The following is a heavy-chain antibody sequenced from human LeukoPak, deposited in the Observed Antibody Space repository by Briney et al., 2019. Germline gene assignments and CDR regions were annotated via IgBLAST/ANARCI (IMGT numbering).Heavy chain of an antibody. V-gene: IGHV1-18*01. CDR1: GYTFTSYG. CDR3: ARAVMGELSSTLILGGFDP. D-gene: IGHD3-16*02. Sequence: ASVKVSCKASGYTFTSYGISWVRQAPGQGLEWMGWISAYNGNTNYAQKLQGRVTMTTDTSTSTAYMELRSLRSDDTAVYYCARAVMGELSSTLILGGFDPWGQGTRPPSPQ. J-gene: IGHJ5*02. CDR2: ISAYNGNT.